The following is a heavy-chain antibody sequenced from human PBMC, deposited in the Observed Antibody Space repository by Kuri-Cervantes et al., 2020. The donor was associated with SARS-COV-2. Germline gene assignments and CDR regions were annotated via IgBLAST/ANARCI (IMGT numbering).Heavy chain of an antibody. D-gene: IGHD6-6*01. CDR3: ASSPNSSSGYYYYYYMDV. CDR2: IIPIFGTA. Sequence: SVKVSCKASGGTFSSYAISWVRQAPGQGLEWMGGIIPIFGTANYAQKFQGRVTITTDESTSTAYMELSSLRSEDTAVYYCASSPNSSSGYYYYYYMDVWGKGTTVTVSS. CDR1: GGTFSSYA. J-gene: IGHJ6*03. V-gene: IGHV1-69*05.